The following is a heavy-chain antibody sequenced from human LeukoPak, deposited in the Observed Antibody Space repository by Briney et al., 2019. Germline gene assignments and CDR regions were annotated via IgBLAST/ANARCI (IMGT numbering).Heavy chain of an antibody. J-gene: IGHJ4*02. D-gene: IGHD4-23*01. V-gene: IGHV3-23*01. CDR2: ISGSGGST. CDR1: GFTFSSYA. CDR3: AKGTDYGGNSYDY. Sequence: GGSLGLSCAASGFTFSSYAMSWVRQAPGKGLEWVSAISGSGGSTYYADSVKGRFTISRDNSKNTLYLQMNSLRAEDTAVYYCAKGTDYGGNSYDYWGQGTLVTVSS.